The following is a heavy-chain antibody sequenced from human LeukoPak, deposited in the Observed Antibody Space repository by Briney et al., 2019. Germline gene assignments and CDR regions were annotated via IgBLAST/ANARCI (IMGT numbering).Heavy chain of an antibody. D-gene: IGHD2/OR15-2a*01. CDR3: ARGGIEYYDAFDI. Sequence: ASVRVSCKASGYTFTGNFINWVRQGPGQGLEWMGWINPNSGGTNYAQKFQGRVTMTRDTSISTAYMELSRLRSDDTAVYYCARGGIEYYDAFDIWGQGTMVTVSS. V-gene: IGHV1-2*02. CDR2: INPNSGGT. CDR1: GYTFTGNF. J-gene: IGHJ3*02.